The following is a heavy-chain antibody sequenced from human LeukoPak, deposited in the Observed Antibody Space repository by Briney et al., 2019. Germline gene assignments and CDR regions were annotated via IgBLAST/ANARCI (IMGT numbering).Heavy chain of an antibody. D-gene: IGHD4-17*01. V-gene: IGHV3-30*04. CDR3: ARDRGYGDYVGAFDI. CDR2: ISYDGRNK. J-gene: IGHJ3*02. Sequence: PGRSLRLSCAASGFTFSSYAMHWVRQAPGKGLEWVAVISYDGRNKYYTDSVKGRFTISRDNSKNTLYLQMNSLRAEDTAVYYCARDRGYGDYVGAFDIWGQGTMVTVSS. CDR1: GFTFSSYA.